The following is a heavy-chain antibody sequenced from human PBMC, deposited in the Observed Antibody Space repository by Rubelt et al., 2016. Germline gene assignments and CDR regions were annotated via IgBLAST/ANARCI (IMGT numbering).Heavy chain of an antibody. CDR3: ACLKQLYYFDY. Sequence: QLQLQESGPGLVKPSETLSLTCTVSGGSISSSSYYWGWIRQPPGKGLEWIGEINHSGSTNYNPSLKSRVTISVDTSKNQCSLRLCSVTAADTAVYYCACLKQLYYFDYWGQGTLVTVSS. CDR2: INHSGST. J-gene: IGHJ4*02. D-gene: IGHD5-18*01. V-gene: IGHV4-39*07. CDR1: GGSISSSSYY.